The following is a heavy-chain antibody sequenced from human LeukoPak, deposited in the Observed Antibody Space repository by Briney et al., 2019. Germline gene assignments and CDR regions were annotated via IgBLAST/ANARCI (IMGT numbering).Heavy chain of an antibody. J-gene: IGHJ4*02. V-gene: IGHV1-46*01. CDR1: GYTFTNYY. CDR3: AREYSGSYYLDC. Sequence: ASVKVSCKASGYTFTNYYMHWVRQAPGQGLEWMGIINPSGGDTSYAQKFQGRVTMTRDTSTSTVYMELSSLRSEDTAVYYRAREYSGSYYLDCWGQGTLVTVSS. CDR2: INPSGGDT. D-gene: IGHD1-26*01.